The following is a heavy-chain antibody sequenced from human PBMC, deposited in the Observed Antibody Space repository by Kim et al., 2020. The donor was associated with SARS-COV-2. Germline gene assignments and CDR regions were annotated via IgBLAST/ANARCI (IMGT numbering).Heavy chain of an antibody. CDR1: GYSFTSYW. CDR2: IDPSDSYT. CDR3: ARHLGYSGYDGGGGMDV. J-gene: IGHJ6*02. D-gene: IGHD5-12*01. V-gene: IGHV5-10-1*01. Sequence: GESLKISCKGSGYSFTSYWISWVRQMPGKGLEWMGRIDPSDSYTNYSPSFQGHVTISADKSISTAYLQWSSLKASDTAMYYCARHLGYSGYDGGGGMDVWGQGTTVTVSS.